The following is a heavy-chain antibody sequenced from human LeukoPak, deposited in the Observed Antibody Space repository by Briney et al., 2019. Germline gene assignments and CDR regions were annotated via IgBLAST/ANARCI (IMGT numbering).Heavy chain of an antibody. CDR1: GFTFSGYS. Sequence: PGGSLRLSCAASGFTFSGYSMNWVRQAPGKGLEWGSCISSSSSAIYYADSVRGRFTISTDNAKNSLYLQMNSLRAEDTAVYYCARDRGPIVVVPAAEESSSAMDYWGQGTLVTVSS. D-gene: IGHD2-2*01. CDR2: ISSSSSAI. J-gene: IGHJ4*02. V-gene: IGHV3-48*01. CDR3: ARDRGPIVVVPAAEESSSAMDY.